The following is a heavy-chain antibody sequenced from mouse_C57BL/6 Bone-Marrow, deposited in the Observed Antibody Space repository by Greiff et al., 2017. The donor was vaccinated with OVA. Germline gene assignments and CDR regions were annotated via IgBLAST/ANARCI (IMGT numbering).Heavy chain of an antibody. CDR1: GFTFSDYG. D-gene: IGHD1-1*01. V-gene: IGHV5-17*01. Sequence: EVMLVESGGGLVKPGGSLKLSCAASGFTFSDYGMHWVRQAPEKGLEWVAYISSGSSTIYYADTVKGRFTISRDNAKNTLFLQMTSLRSEDTAMYYCASKGYYGSIYYFDYWGQGTTLTVSA. CDR2: ISSGSSTI. J-gene: IGHJ2*01. CDR3: ASKGYYGSIYYFDY.